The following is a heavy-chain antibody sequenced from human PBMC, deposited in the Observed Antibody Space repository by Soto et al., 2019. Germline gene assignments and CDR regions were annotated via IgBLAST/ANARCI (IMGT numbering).Heavy chain of an antibody. V-gene: IGHV5-51*01. CDR2: IYPGDSDT. D-gene: IGHD6-13*01. CDR3: ARSIAAAGTRDASKEGVVLNYGMGV. Sequence: GESQKISYKGSGYSFTSYWIGWERQITGKGLEWMGIIYPGDSDTRYSPSFQGQVTISADKSISTAYLQWSSLKASDTAMYYCARSIAAAGTRDASKEGVVLNYGMGVWGQGTTVTVS. J-gene: IGHJ6*02. CDR1: GYSFTSYW.